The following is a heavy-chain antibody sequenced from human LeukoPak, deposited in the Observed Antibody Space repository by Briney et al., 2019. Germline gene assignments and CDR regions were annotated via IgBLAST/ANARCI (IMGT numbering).Heavy chain of an antibody. J-gene: IGHJ4*02. Sequence: PSDPLSLPCALSGRSHSTHYWIWIRQPPGKGLEWHEHVFDNGGTCYNLSRKSRVSISIDTSQYQFSLKLTSVTAADTAVYYGARDMSALAFWGQGILVSVPS. CDR1: GRSHSTHY. D-gene: IGHD3-3*02. V-gene: IGHV4-59*11. CDR3: ARDMSALAF. CDR2: VFDNGGT.